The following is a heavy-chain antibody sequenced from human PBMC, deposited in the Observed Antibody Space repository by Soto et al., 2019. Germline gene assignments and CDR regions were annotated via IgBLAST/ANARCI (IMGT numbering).Heavy chain of an antibody. D-gene: IGHD3-3*01. Sequence: GGSLRLSCAASGFTFSDYYMSWIRQAPGKGLEWVSYISSSGSTIYYADSVKGRFTISRDNAKNSLYLQMNSLRAEDTAVYYCARARGRFLEWLFGAFDIWGQGTMVTVSS. CDR2: ISSSGSTI. V-gene: IGHV3-11*01. CDR3: ARARGRFLEWLFGAFDI. J-gene: IGHJ3*02. CDR1: GFTFSDYY.